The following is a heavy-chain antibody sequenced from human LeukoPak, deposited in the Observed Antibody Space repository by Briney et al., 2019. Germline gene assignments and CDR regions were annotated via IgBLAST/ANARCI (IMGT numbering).Heavy chain of an antibody. Sequence: HPGRSLRLSCAASGFTVSGNYIIWVRQAPGKGLEWVSVTFGDGSTNYADSVKGKFAVSRDNSRNTFFLQMNSLRAEDTAVYYCASRGGSDRSWYFILWGRGTLVTVSS. D-gene: IGHD2-15*01. J-gene: IGHJ2*01. CDR3: ASRGGSDRSWYFIL. V-gene: IGHV3-66*01. CDR1: GFTVSGNY. CDR2: TFGDGST.